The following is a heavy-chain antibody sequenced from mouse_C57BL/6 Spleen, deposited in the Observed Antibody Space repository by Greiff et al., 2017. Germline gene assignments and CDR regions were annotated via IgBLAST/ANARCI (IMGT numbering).Heavy chain of an antibody. V-gene: IGHV1-59*01. CDR3: ARTPHSNGSMDY. J-gene: IGHJ4*01. Sequence: QVQLQQPGPELVRPGTSVKLSCKASGYTFTSYWMHWVKQRPGQGLEWIGVIDPSDSYTNYNQKFKGKATLTVDTSSSTAYMQLSSLTSEDSAVYYCARTPHSNGSMDYWGQGTSVTVSS. D-gene: IGHD2-5*01. CDR1: GYTFTSYW. CDR2: IDPSDSYT.